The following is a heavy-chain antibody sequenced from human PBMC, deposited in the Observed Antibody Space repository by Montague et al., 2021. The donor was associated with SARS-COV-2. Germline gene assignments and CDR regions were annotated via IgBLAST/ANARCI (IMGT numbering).Heavy chain of an antibody. CDR2: NNYDGKT. D-gene: IGHD2-2*01. CDR1: GGSISRAYCD. J-gene: IGHJ4*02. V-gene: IGHV4-39*02. CDR3: ARRALGYCISANCSPVGVIDV. Sequence: SETLSLTCSVSGGSISRAYCDWVWIRQPPGKGLEWTGTNNYDGKTYYNSSLSSRVFLSADTSNNHFSLELNSVTTSDTAVYYCARRALGYCISANCSPVGVIDVWGQGILVTVSS.